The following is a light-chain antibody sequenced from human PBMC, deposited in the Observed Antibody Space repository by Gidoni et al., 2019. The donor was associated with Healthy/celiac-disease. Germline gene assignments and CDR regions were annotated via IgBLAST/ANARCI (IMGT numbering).Light chain of an antibody. CDR3: QQRSNWPRT. J-gene: IGKJ1*01. CDR2: DAS. Sequence: EIVLTQSPATLSLSPGERATTSCRASPSVRSYLAWYQQKPGQAPRLLSYDASNRATDIPARFSGSGSGTDFTRTISSLEPENFAVTFSQQRSNWPRTFGQGTKVEIK. V-gene: IGKV3-11*01. CDR1: PSVRSY.